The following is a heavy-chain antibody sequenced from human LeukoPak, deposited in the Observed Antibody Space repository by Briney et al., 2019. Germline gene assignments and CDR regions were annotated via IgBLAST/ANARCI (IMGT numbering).Heavy chain of an antibody. CDR2: IKQDRREK. Sequence: PGGSLRLSCAASGFTFSSYSMSWVRQAPGKGLEWVANIKQDRREKYYVDSVKGRFTISRDNAKNSLYLQMNSLRAEDTAVYYCARDNSGVYAIPGGRYYYYMDVWGKGTTVTVSS. D-gene: IGHD2-8*01. CDR1: GFTFSSYS. J-gene: IGHJ6*03. CDR3: ARDNSGVYAIPGGRYYYYMDV. V-gene: IGHV3-7*01.